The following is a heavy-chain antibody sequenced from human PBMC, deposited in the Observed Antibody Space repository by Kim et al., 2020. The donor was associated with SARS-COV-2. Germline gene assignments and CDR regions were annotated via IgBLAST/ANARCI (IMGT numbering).Heavy chain of an antibody. V-gene: IGHV3-23*01. Sequence: GRFTISRDNSENTLYLQMNHLRAEDTAVYYCAKDRATNGDGLWGSFDHWGPGTVVTVSS. CDR3: AKDRATNGDGLWGSFDH. D-gene: IGHD4-17*01. J-gene: IGHJ4*02.